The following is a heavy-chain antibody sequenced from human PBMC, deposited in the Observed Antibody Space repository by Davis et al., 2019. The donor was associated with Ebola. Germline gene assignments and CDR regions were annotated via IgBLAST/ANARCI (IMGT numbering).Heavy chain of an antibody. V-gene: IGHV5-10-1*01. Sequence: GESLKISCKGSGYSFTSYWISWVRQMPGKGLEWMGRIDPSDSYTNYSPSFQGHVTISADKSISTAYLQWSSLKASDTAMYYCARHTPMLRAGRGPDYWGQGTLVTVSS. CDR3: ARHTPMLRAGRGPDY. CDR1: GYSFTSYW. J-gene: IGHJ4*02. D-gene: IGHD3-10*02. CDR2: IDPSDSYT.